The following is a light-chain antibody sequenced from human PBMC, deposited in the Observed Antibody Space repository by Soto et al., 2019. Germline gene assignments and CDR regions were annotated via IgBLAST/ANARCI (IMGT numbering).Light chain of an antibody. CDR3: QQADSFPFT. J-gene: IGKJ3*01. CDR1: QDIGTW. CDR2: VAS. Sequence: DIQLTQSPSSVSASVGDRVTITCRASQDIGTWLAWYQQKPGKAPKLLIYVASNLQSGVPSRFSDAGSGTDFNLTITSLQPEDCATYHCQQADSFPFTFGPGTKVDFK. V-gene: IGKV1-12*01.